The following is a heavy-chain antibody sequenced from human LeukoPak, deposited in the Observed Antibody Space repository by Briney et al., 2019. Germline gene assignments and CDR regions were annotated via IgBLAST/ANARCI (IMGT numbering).Heavy chain of an antibody. Sequence: PSETLSLTCTVSGYSISSGYYWSWIRQPPGKGLEWIGEINHSGSTNYNPSLKSRVTISVDTSKNQFSLKLSSVTAADTAVYYCARLRGAGSWYFDLWGRGTLVTVSS. CDR3: ARLRGAGSWYFDL. CDR1: GYSISSGYY. D-gene: IGHD3-10*01. J-gene: IGHJ2*01. CDR2: INHSGST. V-gene: IGHV4-38-2*02.